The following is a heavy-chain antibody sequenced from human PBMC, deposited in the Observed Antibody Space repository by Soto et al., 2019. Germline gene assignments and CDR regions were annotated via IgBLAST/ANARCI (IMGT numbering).Heavy chain of an antibody. CDR2: IIPMFETV. D-gene: IGHD2-15*01. J-gene: IGHJ6*02. CDR3: ARGLRTGNYGMDV. CDR1: GGTFDNYA. V-gene: IGHV1-69*13. Sequence: ASVKVSCKASGGTFDNYAVSWVRQAPGQGLEWMGGIIPMFETVNYAQRFQGRLTIAADESTSTAYMELTSLTSADTAIYFCARGLRTGNYGMDVWGQGTTVIVSS.